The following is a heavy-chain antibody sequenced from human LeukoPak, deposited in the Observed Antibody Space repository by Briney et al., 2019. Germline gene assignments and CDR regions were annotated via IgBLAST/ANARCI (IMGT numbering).Heavy chain of an antibody. CDR2: INPNSGGT. CDR3: ARTPHYDFWSGYYIRMDV. J-gene: IGHJ6*02. D-gene: IGHD3-3*01. CDR1: GYTFTGYY. Sequence: ASVKVSCKASGYTFTGYYMHWVRQAPGQGLEWMGWINPNSGGTNYAQEFQGRVTMTRDTSISTAYMELSRLRSDDTAVYYCARTPHYDFWSGYYIRMDVWGQGTTVTVSS. V-gene: IGHV1-2*02.